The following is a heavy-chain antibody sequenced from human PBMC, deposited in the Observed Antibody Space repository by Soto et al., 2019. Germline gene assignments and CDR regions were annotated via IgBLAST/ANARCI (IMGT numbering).Heavy chain of an antibody. CDR3: ALRSIAVLPEY. V-gene: IGHV4-59*01. CDR1: GDSISSYY. D-gene: IGHD6-19*01. Sequence: QVQLQESGPGLVKPSETLSLTCAVSGDSISSYYCMWIRQPPGKGLESIGCLYYGPSATYNPALKSTVTLSVDTATTYGSLTLSSMTASDTAVYYCALRSIAVLPEYWGQGALVSVSS. CDR2: LYYGPSA. J-gene: IGHJ4*02.